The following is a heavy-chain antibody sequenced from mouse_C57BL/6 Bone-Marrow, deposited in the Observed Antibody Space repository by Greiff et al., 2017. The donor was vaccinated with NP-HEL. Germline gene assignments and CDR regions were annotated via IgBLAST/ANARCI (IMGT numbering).Heavy chain of an antibody. CDR1: GFTFSDYY. J-gene: IGHJ1*03. V-gene: IGHV5-16*01. D-gene: IGHD2-4*01. CDR2: INYDGSST. CDR3: ARDEGYDYSWYVDV. Sequence: EVKVVESEGGLVQPGSSMKLSCTASGFTFSDYYMAWVRQVPEKGLEWVANINYDGSSTYYLDSLKSRFIISRDNAKNILYLQMSSLKSEDTATYYCARDEGYDYSWYVDVWGTGTTVTVSS.